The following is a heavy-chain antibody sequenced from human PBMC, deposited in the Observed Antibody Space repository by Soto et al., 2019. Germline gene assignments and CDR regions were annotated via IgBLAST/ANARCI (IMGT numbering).Heavy chain of an antibody. CDR1: GFTFSDYY. D-gene: IGHD1-7*01. Sequence: PGGSLRLSCAASGFTFSDYYMSWIRQAPGKGLEWGSYISSSGTTIFYADSLRGRFTISRDNAKKSLYLQMNSLRGEDTAVYYCASEPSNWNYCFDYWGQGTLVTVSS. V-gene: IGHV3-11*01. J-gene: IGHJ4*02. CDR2: ISSSGTTI. CDR3: ASEPSNWNYCFDY.